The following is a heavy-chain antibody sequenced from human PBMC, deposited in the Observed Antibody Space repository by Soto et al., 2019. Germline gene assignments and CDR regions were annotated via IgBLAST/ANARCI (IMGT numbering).Heavy chain of an antibody. D-gene: IGHD3-10*01. Sequence: GESLKISCKGSGYSFTSYWISWVRQMPGKGLEWMGRIDPSDSYTNYSPSFQGHVTISADKSISTAYLQWSSLKASDTAMYYCARCTSDYYGSGRFGYAFDIWGQGTMVTVSS. V-gene: IGHV5-10-1*01. CDR3: ARCTSDYYGSGRFGYAFDI. J-gene: IGHJ3*02. CDR2: IDPSDSYT. CDR1: GYSFTSYW.